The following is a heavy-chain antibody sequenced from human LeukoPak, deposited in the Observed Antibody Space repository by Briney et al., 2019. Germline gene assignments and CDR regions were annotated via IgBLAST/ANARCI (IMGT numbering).Heavy chain of an antibody. Sequence: PGGSLRLSCAASGFTVSSTYMSWVRQAPGKGLEWVSSISSSSSYIYYADSVKGRFTISRDNAKNSLYLQMNSLRAEDTAVYYCARANFGDYTFRWGQGTLVTVSS. CDR2: ISSSSSYI. J-gene: IGHJ4*02. D-gene: IGHD4-17*01. CDR3: ARANFGDYTFR. V-gene: IGHV3-21*01. CDR1: GFTVSSTY.